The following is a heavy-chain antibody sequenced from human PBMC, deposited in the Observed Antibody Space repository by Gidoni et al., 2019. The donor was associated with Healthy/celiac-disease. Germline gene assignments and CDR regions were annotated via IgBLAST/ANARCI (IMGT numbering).Heavy chain of an antibody. CDR3: ANIVVHDY. CDR1: GFTFSSNA. Sequence: EVQLLESGGGLVQPGGYLGLSCAASGFTFSSNAMSWVRPAPVKGLEGVSAISGSGGSTYYADSVNGRFTISRDKSKNTLYLQMNSLRAEDTAVYYCANIVVHDYWGQGTLVTVSS. CDR2: ISGSGGST. D-gene: IGHD3-22*01. V-gene: IGHV3-23*01. J-gene: IGHJ4*02.